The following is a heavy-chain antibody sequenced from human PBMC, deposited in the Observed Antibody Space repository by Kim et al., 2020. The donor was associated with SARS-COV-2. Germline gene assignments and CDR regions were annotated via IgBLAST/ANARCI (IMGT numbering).Heavy chain of an antibody. J-gene: IGHJ4*02. Sequence: GGSLRLSCTASGFTFSSYAMNWVRQAPGKGLEWVAVISGNGDTIYYADSLKGRFTISRDNSKNTLYLQMNSLRAEDTAVYYCAKSRSTTVTAGLNYWGQGALVTVSS. CDR1: GFTFSSYA. V-gene: IGHV3-23*01. CDR3: AKSRSTTVTAGLNY. D-gene: IGHD4-17*01. CDR2: ISGNGDTI.